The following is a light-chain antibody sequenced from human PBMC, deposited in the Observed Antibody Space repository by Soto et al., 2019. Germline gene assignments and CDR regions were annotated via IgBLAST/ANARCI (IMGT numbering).Light chain of an antibody. J-gene: IGKJ4*01. Sequence: VDMRQSPATLSVSPGERATLSCRASRSVSSNLAWYQQKPGQAPRLLIYGASTRATGITARFSGSGSGTEFTLTINSLQSEDFAVYYCQQYGSSPLTFGGGTKVDIK. CDR2: GAS. CDR1: RSVSSN. V-gene: IGKV3-15*01. CDR3: QQYGSSPLT.